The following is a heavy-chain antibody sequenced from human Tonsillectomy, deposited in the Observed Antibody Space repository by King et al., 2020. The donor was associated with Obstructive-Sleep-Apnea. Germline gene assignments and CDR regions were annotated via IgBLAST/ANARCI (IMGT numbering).Heavy chain of an antibody. D-gene: IGHD3-22*01. Sequence: VQLVESGGALVQPGGSLRLSCAGSGFTFSNYAMSWVRQAPGKGLEWVSSVSGSGSSTWYADSVKGRFTVSRDNSKNMLYLQMKSLRADDTAVYYCTKRMDYYESSGYYPDFDYWGQGTLVTVSS. CDR3: TKRMDYYESSGYYPDFDY. CDR2: VSGSGSST. J-gene: IGHJ4*02. V-gene: IGHV3-23*04. CDR1: GFTFSNYA.